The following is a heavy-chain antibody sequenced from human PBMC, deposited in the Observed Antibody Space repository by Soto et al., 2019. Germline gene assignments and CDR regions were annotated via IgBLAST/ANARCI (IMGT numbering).Heavy chain of an antibody. Sequence: GGSLRLSCASSGFTFSSYAMHWVRQAPGKGLEWVAVISYDGSNKYYADSVKGRFTISRDNSKNTLYLQMNSLRAEDTAVYYCARTMVRVSDSDAFDIWGQGTMVTVSS. J-gene: IGHJ3*02. CDR1: GFTFSSYA. V-gene: IGHV3-30-3*01. D-gene: IGHD3-10*01. CDR2: ISYDGSNK. CDR3: ARTMVRVSDSDAFDI.